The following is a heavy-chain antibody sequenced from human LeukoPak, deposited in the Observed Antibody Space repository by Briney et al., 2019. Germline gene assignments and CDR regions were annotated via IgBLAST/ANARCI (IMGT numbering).Heavy chain of an antibody. CDR3: ARDGVWGSYRPRYFDY. V-gene: IGHV3-23*01. Sequence: GGSLRLSCAASGFFFSNYAMSWVRQAPGKGLEWVSGISDSGSSTYYADSVKGRFTISRDNAKNSLYLQMNSLRAEDTAVYYCARDGVWGSYRPRYFDYWGQGTLVTVSS. J-gene: IGHJ4*02. D-gene: IGHD3-16*02. CDR1: GFFFSNYA. CDR2: ISDSGSST.